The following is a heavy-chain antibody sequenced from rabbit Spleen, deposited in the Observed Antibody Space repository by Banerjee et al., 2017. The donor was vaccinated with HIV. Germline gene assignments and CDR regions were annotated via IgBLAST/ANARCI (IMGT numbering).Heavy chain of an antibody. CDR3: ARAIVPWLGLTRLDL. CDR1: GFDLSSYYY. V-gene: IGHV1S43*01. CDR2: IYAAKGST. Sequence: QEQLEESGGGLVKPEGSLTLTCKASGFDLSSYYYISWVRQAPGKGLEWIGIIYAAKGSTDYASWVNGRFTISSDNAQSTVDLKMTSLTAADTATYFCARAIVPWLGLTRLDLWGPGTLVTVS. J-gene: IGHJ3*01. D-gene: IGHD4-1*01.